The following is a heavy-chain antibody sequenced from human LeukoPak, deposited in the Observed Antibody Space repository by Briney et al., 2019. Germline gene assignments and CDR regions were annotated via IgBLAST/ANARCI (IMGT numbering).Heavy chain of an antibody. CDR3: ARTDIVATSWFDP. V-gene: IGHV1-2*02. D-gene: IGHD5-12*01. CDR1: GYTFTGYY. J-gene: IGHJ5*02. Sequence: ASVKASCKASGYTFTGYYMHWVRQAPGQGLEWMGWINPNSGGTNYAQKFQGRVTMTRDTSISTAYMELSRLRSDDTAVYYCARTDIVATSWFDPWGQGTLVTVSS. CDR2: INPNSGGT.